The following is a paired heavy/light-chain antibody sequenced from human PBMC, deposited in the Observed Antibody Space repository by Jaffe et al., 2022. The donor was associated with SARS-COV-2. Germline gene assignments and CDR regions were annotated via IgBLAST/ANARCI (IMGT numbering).Light chain of an antibody. V-gene: IGKV1-9*01. J-gene: IGKJ3*01. CDR3: QQLNSYPFT. CDR2: TAS. CDR1: QDISSY. Sequence: DIQLTQSPSFLSASVGDRVTITCRASQDISSYLAWYQQKPGKAPKLLIYTASTLQSGVPSRFSGSGSGAEFTLTISSLQPEDFSTYYCQQLNSYPFTFGPGTKVDIK.
Heavy chain of an antibody. J-gene: IGHJ2*01. V-gene: IGHV3-9*02. CDR1: GFTSDKYA. Sequence: EVQLVESGGGLVQPGRSLRLSCAGSGFTSDKYALHWVRQAPGKGLEWVSGISWNSNTIGYADSVKGRFTISRDNAKNSLYLQMNSLKSEDTALYYCVRDGRNSWEGSGSYSDRYFDLWGRGTLVTVSS. CDR2: ISWNSNTI. D-gene: IGHD3-10*01. CDR3: VRDGRNSWEGSGSYSDRYFDL.